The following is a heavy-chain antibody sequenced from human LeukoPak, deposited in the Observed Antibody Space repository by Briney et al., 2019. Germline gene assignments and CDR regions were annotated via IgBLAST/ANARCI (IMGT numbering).Heavy chain of an antibody. J-gene: IGHJ4*02. Sequence: SGTLSLTCAVSGGSISSSNWWSWVRQPPGKGLEWIGEIYHSGSTNYNPSLKSRVTISVDKSKNQFSLKLSSVTAADTAVYYCARAKSGSYASGYFDYWAREPWSPSPQ. CDR3: ARAKSGSYASGYFDY. CDR2: IYHSGST. CDR1: GGSISSSNW. D-gene: IGHD1-26*01. V-gene: IGHV4-4*02.